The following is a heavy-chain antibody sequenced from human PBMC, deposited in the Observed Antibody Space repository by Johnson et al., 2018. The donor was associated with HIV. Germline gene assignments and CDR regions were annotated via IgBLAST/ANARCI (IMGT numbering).Heavy chain of an antibody. CDR3: AKSPGKDHGGNSGAFHI. J-gene: IGHJ3*02. CDR1: GFTFSSYA. V-gene: IGHV3-30*18. D-gene: IGHD4-23*01. CDR2: ISYDGSNE. Sequence: QVQLVESGGGVVQPGRSLRLSCAASGFTFSSYAMHWVRQAPGKGLAWVAVISYDGSNEHYADSVKGRFTISRDNSKNTLYLQMSSLRAEDTAVYYCAKSPGKDHGGNSGAFHIWGQGTMVTVSS.